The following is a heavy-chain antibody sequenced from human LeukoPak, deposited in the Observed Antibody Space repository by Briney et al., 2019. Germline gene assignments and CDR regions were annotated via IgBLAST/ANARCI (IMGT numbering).Heavy chain of an antibody. J-gene: IGHJ4*02. V-gene: IGHV1-2*02. Sequence: ASVKVSSTALLDTFTPPYLYSRRDAPGQGIEWMGWIHPGRGDTNIAQKFQGRVSLTRDMSISTAYMELSRLTSDDTSVYYCASSRNCGSDYWGQGTLVSVSS. CDR2: IHPGRGDT. CDR1: LDTFTPPY. D-gene: IGHD7-27*01. CDR3: ASSRNCGSDY.